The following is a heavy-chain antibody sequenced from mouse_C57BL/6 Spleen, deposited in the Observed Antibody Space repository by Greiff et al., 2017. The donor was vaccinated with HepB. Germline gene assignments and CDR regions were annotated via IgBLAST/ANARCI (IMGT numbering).Heavy chain of an antibody. J-gene: IGHJ3*01. CDR3: ARYNYGSSSWFAY. V-gene: IGHV7-3*01. CDR2: IRNKANGYTT. Sequence: EVQLQQSGGGLVQPGGSLSLSCAASGFTFTDYYMSWVRQPPGKALEWLGFIRNKANGYTTEYSASVKGRFTISRDNSQSILYLQMNALRAEDSATYYCARYNYGSSSWFAYWGQGTLVTVSA. D-gene: IGHD1-1*01. CDR1: GFTFTDYY.